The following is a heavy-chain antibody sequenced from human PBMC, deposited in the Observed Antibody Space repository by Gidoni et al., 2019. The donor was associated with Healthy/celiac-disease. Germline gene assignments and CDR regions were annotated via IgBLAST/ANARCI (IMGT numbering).Heavy chain of an antibody. V-gene: IGHV3-48*03. CDR3: AIYTYYYDSSGYYYFDY. D-gene: IGHD3-22*01. CDR2: ISSSGSTI. Sequence: GLCWVSYISSSGSTIYYADSVKGRFTISRDNAKNSLYLQMNSLRAEDTAVYYCAIYTYYYDSSGYYYFDYWGQGTLVTVSS. J-gene: IGHJ4*02.